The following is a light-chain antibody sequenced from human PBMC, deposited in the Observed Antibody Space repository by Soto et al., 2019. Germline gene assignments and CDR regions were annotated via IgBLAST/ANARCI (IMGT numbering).Light chain of an antibody. J-gene: IGKJ2*01. Sequence: EIVLTQSPGTLSLSPGERATLSCRVSRSVTSNLAWYQQKPGQAPRLLIYGASSRATGIPDRFSGSGSGTDFTLTISRLEPEDFAVYYCQQHDSSPHTFCQGTNLEV. CDR3: QQHDSSPHT. V-gene: IGKV3-20*01. CDR2: GAS. CDR1: RSVTSN.